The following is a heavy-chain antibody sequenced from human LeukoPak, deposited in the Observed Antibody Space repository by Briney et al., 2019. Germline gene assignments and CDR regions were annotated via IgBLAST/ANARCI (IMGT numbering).Heavy chain of an antibody. CDR2: IYYSGST. J-gene: IGHJ4*02. Sequence: SETLSLTCTVSGGSISSSSYYWGWIRQPPGKGLEWIGSIYYSGSTYYNPSLKSRVTISVDTSKNQFSLKLSSVTAADTAVYYCARDTIYSSGWYYPKNFDYWGQGTLVAVSS. CDR1: GGSISSSSYY. V-gene: IGHV4-39*07. D-gene: IGHD6-19*01. CDR3: ARDTIYSSGWYYPKNFDY.